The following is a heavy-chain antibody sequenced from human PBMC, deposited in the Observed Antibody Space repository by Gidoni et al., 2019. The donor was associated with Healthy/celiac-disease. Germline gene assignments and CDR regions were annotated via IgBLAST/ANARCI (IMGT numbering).Heavy chain of an antibody. V-gene: IGHV5-51*01. CDR2: IYPGDSDT. CDR3: ARHNHHYYGSGSYLDY. J-gene: IGHJ4*02. D-gene: IGHD3-10*01. CDR1: GYSFTSYW. Sequence: EVQLVQSGAEVKKPGESLKISRTGSGYSFTSYWIGWVRQMPGKGLEWMGIIYPGDSDTRYSPSFQGQVTISADKSISTAYLQWSSLKASDTAMYYCARHNHHYYGSGSYLDYWGQGTLITVSS.